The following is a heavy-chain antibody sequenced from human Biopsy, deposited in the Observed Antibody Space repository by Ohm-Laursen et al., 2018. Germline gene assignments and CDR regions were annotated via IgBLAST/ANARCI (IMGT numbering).Heavy chain of an antibody. CDR1: GGSVSSNTDY. V-gene: IGHV4-39*01. CDR3: ARHPTGFWFDP. Sequence: PGTLSLTCPVSGGSVSSNTDYWAWLRQPPGKGLEWIGSIFYTGIIFYNPSLKSRVSISVDTSKNQFSLNLNSVTASDTALYYCARHPTGFWFDPWGQGTLVIVSS. J-gene: IGHJ5*02. CDR2: IFYTGII.